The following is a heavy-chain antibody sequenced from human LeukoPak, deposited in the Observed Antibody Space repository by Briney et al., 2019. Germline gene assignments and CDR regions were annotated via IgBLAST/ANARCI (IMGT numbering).Heavy chain of an antibody. V-gene: IGHV3-30*18. Sequence: GRSLRLSCAASGFTFSSYGMHWVRQAPGKGLEWVAVISYDGSNKYYADSVKGRFTISRDNSKNTLYLQMNSLRAEDTAVYYCAKYPLLYSSGWLEPADDYWGQGTLVTVSS. CDR1: GFTFSSYG. CDR3: AKYPLLYSSGWLEPADDY. D-gene: IGHD6-19*01. CDR2: ISYDGSNK. J-gene: IGHJ4*02.